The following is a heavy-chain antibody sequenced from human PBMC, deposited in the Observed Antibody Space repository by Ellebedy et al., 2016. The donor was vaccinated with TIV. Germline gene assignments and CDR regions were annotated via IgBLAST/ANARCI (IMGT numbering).Heavy chain of an antibody. J-gene: IGHJ4*02. CDR1: GFTFSSYT. CDR2: ISVSGVST. Sequence: PGGSLRLSCAASGFTFSSYTMSWVRQAPGKGLEWVAAISVSGVSTYYADSVKGRLTISRDNSKDTVYLQMNSLRVEDTAVYYCAKDSISSGWYAFFCDSWGQGTLITVSS. V-gene: IGHV3-23*01. CDR3: AKDSISSGWYAFFCDS. D-gene: IGHD6-19*01.